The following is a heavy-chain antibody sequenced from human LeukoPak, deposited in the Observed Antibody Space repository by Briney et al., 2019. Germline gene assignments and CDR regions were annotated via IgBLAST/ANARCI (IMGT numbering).Heavy chain of an antibody. V-gene: IGHV3-66*03. J-gene: IGHJ4*02. D-gene: IGHD3-22*01. CDR2: IYGSGDT. Sequence: GGSLRLSCAASGFTVSSDYMGWVRQAPGKGLEYVSIIYGSGDTFYADSVKGRFTISRDNSKNTLYLQMNSLRAGDTAVYYCARDSHKLHSSAYFYFFDYWGQGTLVSVSS. CDR3: ARDSHKLHSSAYFYFFDY. CDR1: GFTVSSDY.